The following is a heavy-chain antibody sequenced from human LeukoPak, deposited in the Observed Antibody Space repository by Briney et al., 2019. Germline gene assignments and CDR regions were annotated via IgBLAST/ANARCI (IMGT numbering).Heavy chain of an antibody. J-gene: IGHJ6*03. CDR1: GGSFGGYY. CDR3: ARATLDVLWFGELLSSYYYMDV. Sequence: SETLSLTCAVYGGSFGGYYWSWIRQPPGKGLEWIGEINHSGSTNYNPSLKSRVTISVDKSKNQFSLKLSSVTAADTAVYYCARATLDVLWFGELLSSYYYMDVWGKGTTVTVSS. V-gene: IGHV4-34*01. D-gene: IGHD3-10*01. CDR2: INHSGST.